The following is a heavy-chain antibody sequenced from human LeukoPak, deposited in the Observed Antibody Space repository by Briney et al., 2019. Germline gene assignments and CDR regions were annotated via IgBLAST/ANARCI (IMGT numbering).Heavy chain of an antibody. CDR1: GFTFSSYS. D-gene: IGHD1-26*01. J-gene: IGHJ3*02. Sequence: GGSLRLSCAASGFTFSSYSMNWVRQAPGKGLEWVSSISSSSSYIYYADSVKGRFTISRDNAKNSLYLQMNSLRAEDTAVYYCARGAFRWGLLRDAFDIWGQGTMVTVSS. CDR2: ISSSSSYI. V-gene: IGHV3-21*01. CDR3: ARGAFRWGLLRDAFDI.